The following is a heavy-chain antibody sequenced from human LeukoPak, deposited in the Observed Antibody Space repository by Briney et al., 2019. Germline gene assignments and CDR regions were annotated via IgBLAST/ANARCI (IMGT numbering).Heavy chain of an antibody. CDR1: GYTFTSYD. V-gene: IGHV1-8*03. Sequence: ASVKVSCKASGYTFTSYDINWVRQATGQGLEWMGWMNPNSGNSGFAQKFQGRVTITRDTSASTAYMELSSLRSEDTAVYYCAARYCSGGSCQGPNYFDYWGQGTLVTVSS. CDR3: AARYCSGGSCQGPNYFDY. D-gene: IGHD2-15*01. CDR2: MNPNSGNS. J-gene: IGHJ4*02.